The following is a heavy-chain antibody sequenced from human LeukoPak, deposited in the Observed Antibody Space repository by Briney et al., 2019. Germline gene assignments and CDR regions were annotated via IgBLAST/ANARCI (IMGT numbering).Heavy chain of an antibody. CDR1: GGTFSSYA. CDR3: ASGGYSSSWSHFDY. J-gene: IGHJ4*02. Sequence: SVKVSCKASGGTFSSYAISWVRQAPGQGLEWMGGIIPIFGTANYAQKFQGRVTITADESTSTAYMELSSLRSEDTVVYYCASGGYSSSWSHFDYWGQGTLVTVSS. V-gene: IGHV1-69*13. CDR2: IIPIFGTA. D-gene: IGHD6-13*01.